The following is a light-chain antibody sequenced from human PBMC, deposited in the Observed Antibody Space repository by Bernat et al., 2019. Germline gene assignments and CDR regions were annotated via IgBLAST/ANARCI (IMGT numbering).Light chain of an antibody. J-gene: IGLJ2*01. CDR2: END. CDR3: GTWDSSLSAVV. Sequence: QSVLTQPPSVSAAPGQRVTISCSGSSSNIGNNYVSWYQQLPGTAPKLLIYENDKRPSGIPDRFSGSKSGTSGTLGITGLQTGVEADYYCGTWDSSLSAVVFGGGTKLTVL. V-gene: IGLV1-51*02. CDR1: SSNIGNNY.